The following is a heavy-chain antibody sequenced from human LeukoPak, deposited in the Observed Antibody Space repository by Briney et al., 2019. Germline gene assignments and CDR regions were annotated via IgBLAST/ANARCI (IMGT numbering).Heavy chain of an antibody. Sequence: GGSLRLSCAASGFTFSSYEMNWVRQAPGKGLEWVSYISSSGRTKYYADTVKGRFTISRDNAKNSLYLQMNSLRAEDTAVYYCARGKWEPLDYWGQGTLVTVSS. D-gene: IGHD1-26*01. CDR2: ISSSGRTK. CDR3: ARGKWEPLDY. CDR1: GFTFSSYE. V-gene: IGHV3-48*03. J-gene: IGHJ4*02.